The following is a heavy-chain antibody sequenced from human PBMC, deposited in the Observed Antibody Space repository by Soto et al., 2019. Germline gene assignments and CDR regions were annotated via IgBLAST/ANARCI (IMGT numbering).Heavy chain of an antibody. CDR3: AKGSASSGWPPSSRTSYYFYGMDV. CDR2: ISYDGSNK. J-gene: IGHJ6*02. D-gene: IGHD6-19*01. Sequence: QVQLVESGGGVVQPGRSLRLPCAASGFTFSSYGMHWVRQAPGKGLEWVAVISYDGSNKYYADSVKGRFTISRDNSKNTLYLQMNSLRAEDTAVYYCAKGSASSGWPPSSRTSYYFYGMDVWGQGTTVTVSS. V-gene: IGHV3-30*18. CDR1: GFTFSSYG.